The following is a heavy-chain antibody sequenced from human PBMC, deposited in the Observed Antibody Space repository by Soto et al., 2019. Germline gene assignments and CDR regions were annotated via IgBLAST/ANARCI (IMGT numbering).Heavy chain of an antibody. J-gene: IGHJ4*02. CDR1: GYTFSSHA. D-gene: IGHD3-3*01. CDR3: ARDGARTAVFGVVYYFDY. CDR2: INAGNGDT. V-gene: IGHV1-3*01. Sequence: ASVKVSCKASGYTFSSHAIHWLRQAPGQRLEWMGWINAGNGDTNYSQKFQGRVAFTTDTSARSAYMELSTLRSEDTAVYYCARDGARTAVFGVVYYFDYWGQGTVVTVSS.